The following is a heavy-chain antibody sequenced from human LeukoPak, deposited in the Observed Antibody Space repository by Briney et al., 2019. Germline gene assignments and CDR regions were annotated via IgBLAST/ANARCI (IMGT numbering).Heavy chain of an antibody. J-gene: IGHJ2*01. CDR1: GHTFTSYG. Sequence: ASVKVSCKASGHTFTSYGISWVRQAPGEGLEWMGWINPNSGGTNYAQKFQGSVTMTRDTSISTAYMELTRLNSGDTAVYYCAKNMGYGDYWYFDLWGRGTLVTVSS. CDR3: AKNMGYGDYWYFDL. D-gene: IGHD4-17*01. CDR2: INPNSGGT. V-gene: IGHV1-2*02.